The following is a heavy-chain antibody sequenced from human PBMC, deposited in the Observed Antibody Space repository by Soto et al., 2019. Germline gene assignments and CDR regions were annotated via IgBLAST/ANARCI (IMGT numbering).Heavy chain of an antibody. CDR3: ARELATVTPYYYYGMDV. V-gene: IGHV4-38-2*02. J-gene: IGHJ6*02. Sequence: SETLSLTCAVSGYSISSGYYWGWIRQPPGKGLEWIGSIYHSGSTYYNPSLKSRVTISVDTSKNQFSLKLSSVTAADTAVYYCARELATVTPYYYYGMDVWGQGTTVTVSS. CDR2: IYHSGST. CDR1: GYSISSGYY. D-gene: IGHD4-17*01.